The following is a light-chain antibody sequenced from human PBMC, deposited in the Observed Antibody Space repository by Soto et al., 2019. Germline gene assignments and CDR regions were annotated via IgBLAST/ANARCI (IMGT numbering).Light chain of an antibody. CDR2: AAS. J-gene: IGKJ4*01. CDR3: QQLNSYLALT. Sequence: DIQLTQSPSFLSASVGDRVTITCRASQGISSYLAWYQQKPGKAPKLLIYAASTLQSGVPSRFSGSGSGTEFTLTISSLQPEDFAPYYCQQLNSYLALTFGGGTKVELK. V-gene: IGKV1-9*01. CDR1: QGISSY.